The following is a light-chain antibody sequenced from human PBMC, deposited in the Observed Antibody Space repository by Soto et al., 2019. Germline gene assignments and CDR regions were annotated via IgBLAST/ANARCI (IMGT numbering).Light chain of an antibody. CDR3: QQYASSPWT. CDR2: GAS. V-gene: IGKV3-20*01. Sequence: EIVLTQSPGTLSLSPGERATLSCRASQSVAGSYLAWFQQKPGQAPRLLIYGASNRATGIPDRVSGSGSGTDFTLTINRLEPEDFAVYYCQQYASSPWTFGQGTKVDIK. J-gene: IGKJ1*01. CDR1: QSVAGSY.